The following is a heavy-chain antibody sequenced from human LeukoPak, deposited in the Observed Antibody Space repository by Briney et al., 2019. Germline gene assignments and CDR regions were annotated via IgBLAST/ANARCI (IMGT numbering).Heavy chain of an antibody. CDR2: FDPEDGET. Sequence: ASVKVSCKVSGHTLTELSMHWVRQAPGKGLEWMGGFDPEDGETIYAQKFQGRVTMTEDTSTDTAYMELSSLRSEDTAVYYCATLGPFYYDRAGLYYYYYMDVWGKGTTVTVSS. D-gene: IGHD3-22*01. J-gene: IGHJ6*03. CDR3: ATLGPFYYDRAGLYYYYYMDV. CDR1: GHTLTELS. V-gene: IGHV1-24*01.